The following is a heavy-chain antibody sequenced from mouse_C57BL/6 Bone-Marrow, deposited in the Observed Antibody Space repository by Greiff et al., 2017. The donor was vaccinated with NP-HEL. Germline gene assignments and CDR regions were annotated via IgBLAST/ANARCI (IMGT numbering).Heavy chain of an antibody. CDR3: VYYYWYFDV. CDR2: IHPNSGST. Sequence: QVQLQQPGAELVKPGASVKLSCKASGYTFTSYWMHWVKQRPGQGLEWIGMIHPNSGSTNYNEKFKSKATLTVDKSTSTAYMQLSSLTSEDSAVYYCVYYYWYFDVWGTGTTVTVSS. CDR1: GYTFTSYW. J-gene: IGHJ1*03. V-gene: IGHV1-64*01. D-gene: IGHD1-1*01.